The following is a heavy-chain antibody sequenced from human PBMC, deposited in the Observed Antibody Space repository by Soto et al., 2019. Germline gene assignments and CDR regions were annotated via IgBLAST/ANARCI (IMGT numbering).Heavy chain of an antibody. CDR2: IIPIFGTA. V-gene: IGHV1-69*01. CDR3: ARVEGCSSTSCYLFDA. D-gene: IGHD2-2*01. J-gene: IGHJ5*02. CDR1: GGTFSSYA. Sequence: QVQLVQSGAEVKKPGSSVKVSCKASGGTFSSYAISWVRQAPGQGLEWMGGIIPIFGTANYAQKFQGRVTITADEYTGTACMELGSMRAEDTAMDYCARVEGCSSTSCYLFDAWGQGTLVTVSS.